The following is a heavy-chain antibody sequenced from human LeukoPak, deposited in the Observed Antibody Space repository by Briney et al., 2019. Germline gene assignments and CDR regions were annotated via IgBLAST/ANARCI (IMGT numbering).Heavy chain of an antibody. V-gene: IGHV3-11*04. CDR2: ISSSGSTI. D-gene: IGHD2-2*02. CDR3: ARDIECSSTSCYTGVHYFDY. Sequence: GGSLRLSCAASGFTFSDYYMSWIRQAPGKGLEWVSYISSSGSTIYYADSVKGRFTISRDNAKNSLYLQMNSLRAEDTAVYYCARDIECSSTSCYTGVHYFDYWGQGTLVTVSS. J-gene: IGHJ4*02. CDR1: GFTFSDYY.